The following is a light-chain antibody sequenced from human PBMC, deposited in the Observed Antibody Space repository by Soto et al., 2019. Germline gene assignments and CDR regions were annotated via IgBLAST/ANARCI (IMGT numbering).Light chain of an antibody. CDR2: EVS. J-gene: IGLJ1*01. Sequence: QSALTQPPSASGSPGQSVTISCTGTSSDVGGYNYVSWYRQHTGKAPKLMIYEVSKRPSGVPDRFSGSKSGNTASLTVSGLQAEDEADYYCSSYAGSNKVFGTGTKATV. CDR3: SSYAGSNKV. CDR1: SSDVGGYNY. V-gene: IGLV2-8*01.